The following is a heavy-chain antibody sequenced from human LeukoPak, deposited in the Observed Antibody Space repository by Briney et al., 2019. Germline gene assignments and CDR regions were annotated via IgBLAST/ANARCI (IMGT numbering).Heavy chain of an antibody. CDR1: GGSISSSSYY. CDR3: ARQGGRDGYNRR. D-gene: IGHD5-24*01. V-gene: IGHV4-39*01. Sequence: SETLSLTCTVSGGSISSSSYYWGWIRQPPGKGLEWIGSIYYSGSTYYNPSLKSRVTISVDTSKNQFSLELSSVTAADTAVYYCARQGGRDGYNRRWGQGTLVTVSS. J-gene: IGHJ4*02. CDR2: IYYSGST.